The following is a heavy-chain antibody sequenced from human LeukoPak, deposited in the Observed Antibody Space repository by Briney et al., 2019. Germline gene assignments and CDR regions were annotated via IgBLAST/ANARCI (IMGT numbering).Heavy chain of an antibody. CDR3: ARASPYSSSSGAFDI. V-gene: IGHV4-59*08. J-gene: IGHJ3*02. D-gene: IGHD6-6*01. Sequence: SETLSLTCTVSGGSISSYYWSWIRQPPGKGLEWIGYIYYSGSTNYNPSLKSRVTISVDTSKNQFSLKLSSVTAADTAVYYCARASPYSSSSGAFDIWGQGTMVTVSS. CDR1: GGSISSYY. CDR2: IYYSGST.